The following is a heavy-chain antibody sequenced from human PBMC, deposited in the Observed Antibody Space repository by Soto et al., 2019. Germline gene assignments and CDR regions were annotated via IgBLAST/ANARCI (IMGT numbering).Heavy chain of an antibody. CDR2: INPNGGST. Sequence: ASVKVSCKASGYTVTSFYVHWVRQAPGQGLEWMGVINPNGGSTAYAQKFQGRVTMTRDTSTSTVYMELSSLRAEDTAVFYCARLATVTPPYYFDYWGQGTLVTVSS. CDR3: ARLATVTPPYYFDY. CDR1: GYTVTSFY. V-gene: IGHV1-46*01. J-gene: IGHJ4*02. D-gene: IGHD4-17*01.